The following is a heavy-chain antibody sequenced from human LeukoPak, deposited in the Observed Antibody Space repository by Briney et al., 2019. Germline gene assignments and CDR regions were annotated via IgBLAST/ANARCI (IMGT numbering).Heavy chain of an antibody. CDR1: GFTFSSYA. D-gene: IGHD1/OR15-1a*01. Sequence: GGSLRLSCAASGFTFSSYAMSWVCQAPGKGLEWVSAISGSGGSTYYADSVKGRFTISRDNSKNTLYLQMNSLRAEDTAVYYCAKGDSFGYEQPPYYFDYWGQGTLVTVSS. CDR3: AKGDSFGYEQPPYYFDY. J-gene: IGHJ4*02. V-gene: IGHV3-23*01. CDR2: ISGSGGST.